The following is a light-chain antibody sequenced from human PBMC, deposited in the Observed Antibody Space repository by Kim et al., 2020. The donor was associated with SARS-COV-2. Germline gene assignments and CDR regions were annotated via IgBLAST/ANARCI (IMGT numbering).Light chain of an antibody. Sequence: SYELTQPPSVSVSPGETATISCTGDNLQFKYVCWYQRTAGHSPVLVLYQDNKRPSGIPERFSGSNSGNTATLTISGTQAVDEADYYCQVWDNSLGVFGAGTKLTV. CDR2: QDN. CDR1: NLQFKY. V-gene: IGLV3-1*01. J-gene: IGLJ2*01. CDR3: QVWDNSLGV.